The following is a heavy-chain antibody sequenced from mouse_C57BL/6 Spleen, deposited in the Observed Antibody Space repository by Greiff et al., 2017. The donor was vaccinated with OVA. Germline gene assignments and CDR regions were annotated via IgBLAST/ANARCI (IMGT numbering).Heavy chain of an antibody. V-gene: IGHV2-2*01. Sequence: VQLQESGPGLVQPSQSLSITCTVSGFSLTSYGVHWVRQSPGKGLEWLGVIWSGGSTDYNAAFISRLSISKDNSKSQVFFKMNSLQADDTAIYYCARNSRDYGSSYKYFDVWGTGTTVTVSS. CDR2: IWSGGST. CDR3: ARNSRDYGSSYKYFDV. D-gene: IGHD1-1*01. J-gene: IGHJ1*03. CDR1: GFSLTSYG.